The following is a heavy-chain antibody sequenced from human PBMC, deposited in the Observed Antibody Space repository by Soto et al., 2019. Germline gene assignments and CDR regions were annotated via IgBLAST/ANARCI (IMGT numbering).Heavy chain of an antibody. CDR1: GYAFTSYA. V-gene: IGHV1-3*01. Sequence: ASVKVCCKASGYAFTSYAMNWVRQAPGQRLEWMGWINAGNGNTKYSQKFQGRVTITRDTSASTAYMELSSLRSEDTAVYYCARGDSGWYGYGMDVWGQGTTVTSP. CDR3: ARGDSGWYGYGMDV. J-gene: IGHJ6*02. D-gene: IGHD6-19*01. CDR2: INAGNGNT.